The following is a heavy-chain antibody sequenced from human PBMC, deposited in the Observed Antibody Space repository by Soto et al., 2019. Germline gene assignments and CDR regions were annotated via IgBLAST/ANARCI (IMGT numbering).Heavy chain of an antibody. D-gene: IGHD6-25*01. CDR2: INPNGGDT. J-gene: IGHJ6*03. CDR3: ARESGAATATLDYYYFYMDV. CDR1: GDSFNAYY. V-gene: IGHV1-2*02. Sequence: QVQLVQSGAEVRKPGASVKVSCKTSGDSFNAYYLHWVRQAPGQGLEGLGWINPNGGDTKYAPTLPRLVAITRDTSIRTAYRELNSLRSDATAIYFCARESGAATATLDYYYFYMDVWGQGTTVTVSS.